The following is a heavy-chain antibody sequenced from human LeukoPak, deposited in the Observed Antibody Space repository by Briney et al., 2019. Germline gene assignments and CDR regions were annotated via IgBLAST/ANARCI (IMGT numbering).Heavy chain of an antibody. D-gene: IGHD2-15*01. Sequence: SETLSLTCAVYGGSFSGYYWGWIRQPPGKGLEWIGSIYYSGSTYYNPSLKSRVTISVDTSKNQFSLKLSSVTAADTAVYYCATIRLGYCSGGSCYRPYFDYWGQGTLVTVSS. CDR1: GGSFSGYY. V-gene: IGHV4-39*01. CDR2: IYYSGST. CDR3: ATIRLGYCSGGSCYRPYFDY. J-gene: IGHJ4*02.